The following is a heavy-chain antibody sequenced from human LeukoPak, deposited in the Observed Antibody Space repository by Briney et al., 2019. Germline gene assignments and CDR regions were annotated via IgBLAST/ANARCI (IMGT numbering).Heavy chain of an antibody. CDR2: INHSGST. CDR1: GGSFSGYY. CDR3: ARDDFWSRPGDV. V-gene: IGHV4-34*01. D-gene: IGHD3-3*01. J-gene: IGHJ6*04. Sequence: PSETLSLTCAVYGGSFSGYYWSWIRQPPGKGLEWIGEINHSGSTNYNPSLTSRVTISVDTSKNQFSLKLSSVTAADTAVYYCARDDFWSRPGDVWGKGTTVTVSS.